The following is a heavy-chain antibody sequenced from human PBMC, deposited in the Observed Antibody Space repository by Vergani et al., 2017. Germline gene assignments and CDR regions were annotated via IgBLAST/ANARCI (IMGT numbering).Heavy chain of an antibody. CDR3: AIVYCSGGSCYSAAFDI. V-gene: IGHV4-31*03. D-gene: IGHD2-15*01. J-gene: IGHJ3*02. Sequence: QVQLQESGPGLVKPSQTLSLTCTVSGGSIRSGGYYWSWISQHPGKGLEWLGYIYYSGSTYYNPSLKSRVTIPVDTSKNQYTLKLSSVTAADTAVYYCAIVYCSGGSCYSAAFDIWGQGTMVTVSS. CDR1: GGSIRSGGYY. CDR2: IYYSGST.